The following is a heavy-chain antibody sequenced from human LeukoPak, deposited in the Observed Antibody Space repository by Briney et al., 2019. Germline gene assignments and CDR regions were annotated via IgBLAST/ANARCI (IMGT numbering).Heavy chain of an antibody. CDR2: MNPNSGNT. CDR3: AREYYDILTGRIYYYYGMDV. Sequence: ASVKVSCKASGYTFTSYDINWVRQAPGQGLEGMGWMNPNSGNTGYAQKFQGRVTMTRNTSISTAYMELSSLRSEDTAVYYCAREYYDILTGRIYYYYGMDVWGQGTTVTVSS. J-gene: IGHJ6*02. V-gene: IGHV1-8*01. D-gene: IGHD3-9*01. CDR1: GYTFTSYD.